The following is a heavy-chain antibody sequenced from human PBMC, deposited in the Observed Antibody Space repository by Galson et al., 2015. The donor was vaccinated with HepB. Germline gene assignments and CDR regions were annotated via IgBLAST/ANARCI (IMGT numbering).Heavy chain of an antibody. D-gene: IGHD2-2*01. CDR1: GYTLTELS. CDR2: FDPEDGET. CDR3: ATTHLTGCSSTSCYQDAFDI. V-gene: IGHV1-24*01. J-gene: IGHJ3*02. Sequence: SVKVSCKVSGYTLTELSMHWVRQAPGKGLEWMGGFDPEDGETIYAQKFQGRVTMTEDTSTDTAYMELSSLRSEDTAVYYCATTHLTGCSSTSCYQDAFDIWGQGTMVTVSS.